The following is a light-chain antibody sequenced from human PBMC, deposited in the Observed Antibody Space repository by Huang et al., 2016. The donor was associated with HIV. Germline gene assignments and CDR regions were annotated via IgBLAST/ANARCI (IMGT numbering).Light chain of an antibody. Sequence: DIQMTQYPSSLSASVGDRVTITCRASQDIKNYLAWYQQKAGQVTKLLIYAASSLQSGVPSRFSGSGSGTDFTLSITSLQPEDVAIYYCQKYDSVPRTFGQGTKVDIK. CDR2: AAS. J-gene: IGKJ1*01. V-gene: IGKV1-27*01. CDR1: QDIKNY. CDR3: QKYDSVPRT.